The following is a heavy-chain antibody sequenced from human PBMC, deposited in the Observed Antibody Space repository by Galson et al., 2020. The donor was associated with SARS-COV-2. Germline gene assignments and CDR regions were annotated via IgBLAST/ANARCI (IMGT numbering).Heavy chain of an antibody. V-gene: IGHV4-30-2*01. CDR1: GGLISSGGYS. CDR3: ARSGFSGYDWVANWFDP. D-gene: IGHD5-12*01. Sequence: ASETLSLTCAVSGGLISSGGYSWSWIRQPPGKGLEWIGYIYHSGSTYYNPSLKSRVTISVDKSKNQFSLKLSSVTAADTAVYYCARSGFSGYDWVANWFDPWGQGTLVTVSS. J-gene: IGHJ5*02. CDR2: IYHSGST.